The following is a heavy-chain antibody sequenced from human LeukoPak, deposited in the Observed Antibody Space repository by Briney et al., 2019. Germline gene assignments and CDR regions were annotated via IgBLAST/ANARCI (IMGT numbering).Heavy chain of an antibody. V-gene: IGHV3-20*04. J-gene: IGHJ3*02. D-gene: IGHD3-22*01. Sequence: GRSLRLSCAASGFTFSSYGMHWVRQAPGKGLEWVSGINWNGGSTGYADSVKGRFTISRDNAKNSLYLQMNSLRAEDTALYYCARDAIVEDNAFDIWGQGTKVTVSS. CDR1: GFTFSSYG. CDR2: INWNGGST. CDR3: ARDAIVEDNAFDI.